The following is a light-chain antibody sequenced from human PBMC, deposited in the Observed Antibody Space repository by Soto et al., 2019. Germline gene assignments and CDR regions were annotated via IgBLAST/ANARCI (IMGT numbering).Light chain of an antibody. Sequence: DIQVTQSPSTLSASVGGTVTITFRASRSISSWLAWYQQKPGIAPKLLIYAASRLQPGVPSRFSGSGSGTEFTLTISSLQPDDFATYYCQQYNSYPWTFGQGTNVDI. V-gene: IGKV1-5*01. CDR2: AAS. J-gene: IGKJ1*01. CDR1: RSISSW. CDR3: QQYNSYPWT.